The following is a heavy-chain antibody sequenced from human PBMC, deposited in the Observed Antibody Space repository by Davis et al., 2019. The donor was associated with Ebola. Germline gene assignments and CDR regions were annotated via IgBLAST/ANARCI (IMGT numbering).Heavy chain of an antibody. Sequence: GESLKISCAASGFTFSSYGMHWVRQAPGKGLEWVAVISYDGSNKYYADSVKGRFTISRDNSKNTLYLQMNSLRAEDTAVYYCAKDSEYCSGGSCYSILYYYYGMDVWGKGTTVTVSS. V-gene: IGHV3-30*18. CDR3: AKDSEYCSGGSCYSILYYYYGMDV. J-gene: IGHJ6*04. CDR2: ISYDGSNK. D-gene: IGHD2-15*01. CDR1: GFTFSSYG.